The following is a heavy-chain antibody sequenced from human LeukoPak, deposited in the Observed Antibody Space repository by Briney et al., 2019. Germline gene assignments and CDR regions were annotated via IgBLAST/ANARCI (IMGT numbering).Heavy chain of an antibody. Sequence: PGGSLRLSCAASGFTFSRFAVNWVRQAPGKGLEWVSAISDSGGSTYYADSLKGRFTISRENSKNTLYLQMHSLRAEDTAVYYCAKGGGWLYYFDYWGQGTPVTVSS. CDR2: ISDSGGST. D-gene: IGHD6-19*01. V-gene: IGHV3-23*01. CDR1: GFTFSRFA. CDR3: AKGGGWLYYFDY. J-gene: IGHJ4*02.